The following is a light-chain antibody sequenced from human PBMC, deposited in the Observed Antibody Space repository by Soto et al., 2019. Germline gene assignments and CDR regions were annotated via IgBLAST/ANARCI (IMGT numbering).Light chain of an antibody. CDR1: SSDVGGYNY. J-gene: IGLJ3*02. CDR2: EVS. Sequence: SALTQPASVSGSPGQTITISCTGTSSDVGGYNYLSWYQQHPGKAHKVMIYEVSNRPSGVSNRFSGSKSGNTASLTISGLQAEDEADYFCSSYTTSGTPVFGGGTKLTVL. V-gene: IGLV2-14*01. CDR3: SSYTTSGTPV.